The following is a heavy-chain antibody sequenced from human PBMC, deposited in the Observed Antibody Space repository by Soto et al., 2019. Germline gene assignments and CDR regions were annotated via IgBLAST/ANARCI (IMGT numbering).Heavy chain of an antibody. CDR1: GYNFFDYG. J-gene: IGHJ1*01. CDR2: VSPNSGNT. V-gene: IGHV1-18*01. CDR3: ARGRTLSAIGPLLV. Sequence: QIQLVQSGAEVKKPGASVKVSCKASGYNFFDYGVSWVRQAPGQGLEWMGWVSPNSGNTDYARKVQRRGTMTTDTSTRTAYMEVRGLRSDDTAVHYCARGRTLSAIGPLLVWGQGTLVSVSS. D-gene: IGHD1-7*01.